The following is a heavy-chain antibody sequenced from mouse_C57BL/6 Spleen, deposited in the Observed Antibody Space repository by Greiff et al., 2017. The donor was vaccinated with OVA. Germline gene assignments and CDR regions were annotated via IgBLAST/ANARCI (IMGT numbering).Heavy chain of an antibody. CDR1: GYTFTSYW. D-gene: IGHD2-1*01. Sequence: QVQLQQPGAELVRPGSSVKLSCKASGYTFTSYWMHWVKQRPIQGLEWIGNIDPSDSETHYNQKFKDKATLTVDKSSSTAYMQLSSLTSEDSAVYYYARESDYGNLAYFDYWGQGTTLTVSS. CDR2: IDPSDSET. CDR3: ARESDYGNLAYFDY. J-gene: IGHJ2*01. V-gene: IGHV1-52*01.